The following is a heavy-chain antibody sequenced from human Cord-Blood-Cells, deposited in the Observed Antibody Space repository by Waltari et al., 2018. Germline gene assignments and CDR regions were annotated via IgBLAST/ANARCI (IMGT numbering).Heavy chain of an antibody. CDR2: IYYSVST. CDR3: ARGDVGYSYGYFDY. CDR1: GGSISSHY. J-gene: IGHJ4*02. V-gene: IGHV4-59*11. D-gene: IGHD5-18*01. Sequence: QVQLQASGPGLVQPSETLSLTCTVSGGSISSHYWSWIRQPPGKGLEWIGYIYYSVSTNYNPSLKSRVTISVDTSKNQFSLKLSSVTAADTAVYYCARGDVGYSYGYFDYWGQGTRVTVSS.